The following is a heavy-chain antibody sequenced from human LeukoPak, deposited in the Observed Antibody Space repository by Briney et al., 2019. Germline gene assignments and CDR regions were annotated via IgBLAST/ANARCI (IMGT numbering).Heavy chain of an antibody. CDR2: IYSGGST. CDR1: GFTVSSNY. D-gene: IGHD7-27*01. V-gene: IGHV3-53*01. J-gene: IGHJ4*02. CDR3: ARASRTGDQPFDY. Sequence: PGGSLRLSCAASGFTVSSNYMSWVRQAPGKGLEWASVIYSGGSTYYADSVKGRFTISRDNSKNTPYLQMNSLRAEDTAVYYCARASRTGDQPFDYWGQGTLVTVSS.